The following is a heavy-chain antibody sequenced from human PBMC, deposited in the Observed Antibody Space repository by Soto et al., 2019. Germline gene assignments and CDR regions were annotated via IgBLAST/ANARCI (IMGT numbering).Heavy chain of an antibody. CDR2: IHYNGNT. V-gene: IGHV4-59*08. D-gene: IGHD2-15*01. CDR1: GDSISAYS. CDR3: ARLPGYCSGDSCRIDY. J-gene: IGHJ4*02. Sequence: SETLSLTCTVSGDSISAYSWSWVRQPPGKGLEWIGNIHYNGNTKYNPSLKSRVTMSVDTSKNQFSLKLSSVTAADTVVYFCARLPGYCSGDSCRIDYWGQGTLVTVS.